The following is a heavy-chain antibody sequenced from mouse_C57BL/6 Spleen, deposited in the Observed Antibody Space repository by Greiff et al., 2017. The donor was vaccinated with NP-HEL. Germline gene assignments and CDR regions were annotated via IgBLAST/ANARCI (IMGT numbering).Heavy chain of an antibody. CDR3: ARDTTVVASDY. CDR2: IYPGDGDT. J-gene: IGHJ2*01. Sequence: VQLQQSGPELVKPGASVKISCKASGYAFSSSWMNWVKQRPGKGLEWIGRIYPGDGDTNYNGKFKGKATLTADKSSSTAYMQLSSLTSEDSAVYVCARDTTVVASDYWGQGTTLTVSS. CDR1: GYAFSSSW. V-gene: IGHV1-82*01. D-gene: IGHD1-1*01.